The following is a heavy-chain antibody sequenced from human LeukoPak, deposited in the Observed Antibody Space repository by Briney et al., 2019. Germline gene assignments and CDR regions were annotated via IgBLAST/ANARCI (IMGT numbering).Heavy chain of an antibody. D-gene: IGHD3-9*01. Sequence: ASVKVSCKASGYTFTSYAMHWVRQAPGQRLEWMGWINAGNGNTKYSQKFQGRVTITRDTSASTAYMELSSLRSEDTAVYYCARAGVLTGYSYYFDYWGQGTLVTVSS. CDR3: ARAGVLTGYSYYFDY. V-gene: IGHV1-3*01. CDR1: GYTFTSYA. CDR2: INAGNGNT. J-gene: IGHJ4*02.